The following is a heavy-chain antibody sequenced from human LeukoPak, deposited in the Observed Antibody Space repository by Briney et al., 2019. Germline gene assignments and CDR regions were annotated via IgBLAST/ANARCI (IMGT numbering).Heavy chain of an antibody. CDR1: GGSISSYY. CDR3: ARGGPVEQQLDGNWFDP. CDR2: IYYSGST. J-gene: IGHJ5*02. D-gene: IGHD6-13*01. Sequence: SETLSLTCTVSGGSISSYYWSWIRQPPGKGLEWIGYIYYSGSTNYNPSLKSRVTISVDRSKNQFSLKLSSVTAADTAVYYCARGGPVEQQLDGNWFDPWGQGTLVTVSS. V-gene: IGHV4-59*12.